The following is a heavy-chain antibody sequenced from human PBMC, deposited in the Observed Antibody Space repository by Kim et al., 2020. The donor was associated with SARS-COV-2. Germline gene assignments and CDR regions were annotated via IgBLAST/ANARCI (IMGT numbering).Heavy chain of an antibody. CDR3: AAKESMSGVWFGELQPPDY. CDR1: GFTFTSSA. V-gene: IGHV1-58*01. CDR2: IVVGSGNT. Sequence: SVKVSCKASGFTFTSSAVQWVRQARGQRLEWIGWIVVGSGNTNYAQKFQERVTITRDMSTSTAYMELSSLRSEDTAVYYCAAKESMSGVWFGELQPPDYWGQGTLVTVSS. D-gene: IGHD3-10*01. J-gene: IGHJ4*02.